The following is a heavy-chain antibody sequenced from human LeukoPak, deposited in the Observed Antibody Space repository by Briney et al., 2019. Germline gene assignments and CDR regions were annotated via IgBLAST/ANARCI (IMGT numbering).Heavy chain of an antibody. D-gene: IGHD6-13*01. CDR1: GFTFSSYE. J-gene: IGHJ6*04. Sequence: KTGGSLRLSCAASGFTFSSYEMNWVRQAPGKGLEWVSYISSSGSSIYYADSVKGRFTISRDNAKNSLYLQMNTLRAENTAVYYCARDRSSRSYGMDVWGKGTTVTVSS. CDR2: ISSSGSSI. V-gene: IGHV3-48*03. CDR3: ARDRSSRSYGMDV.